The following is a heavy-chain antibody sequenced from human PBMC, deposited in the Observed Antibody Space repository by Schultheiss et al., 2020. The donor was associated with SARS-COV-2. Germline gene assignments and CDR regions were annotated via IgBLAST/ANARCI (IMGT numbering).Heavy chain of an antibody. V-gene: IGHV4-59*08. CDR2: IYYSGST. Sequence: SETLSLTCTVSGGSISSYYWSWIRQPPGKGLEWIGYIYYSGSTNYNLSLKSRVTISVDTSKNQFSLKLSSVTAADTAVYYCASLRGAADYWGQGTLVTVSS. CDR1: GGSISSYY. CDR3: ASLRGAADY. D-gene: IGHD3-16*01. J-gene: IGHJ4*02.